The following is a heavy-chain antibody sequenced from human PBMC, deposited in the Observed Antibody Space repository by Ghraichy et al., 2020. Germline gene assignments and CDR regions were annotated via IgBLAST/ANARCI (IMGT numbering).Heavy chain of an antibody. CDR2: IYYSGST. CDR1: GGSISSYY. Sequence: SETLSLTCTVSGGSISSYYWSWIRQPPGKGLEWIGYIYYSGSTNYNPSLKSRVTISVDTSKNQFSLKLSSVTAADTAVYYCAGEAVAGTGGIDYWGQGTLVTVSS. V-gene: IGHV4-59*01. D-gene: IGHD6-19*01. J-gene: IGHJ4*02. CDR3: AGEAVAGTGGIDY.